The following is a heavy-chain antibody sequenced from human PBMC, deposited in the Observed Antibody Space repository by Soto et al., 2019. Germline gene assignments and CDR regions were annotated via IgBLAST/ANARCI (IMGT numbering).Heavy chain of an antibody. Sequence: SETLSLTCAVSGGSFRGFYWTWIRQSPGKGLEWLGDINHVGITNYNPSLKSRVSIPVDTAKSQFSLKLSYVTAADTAWYYCARAHDVWGGRQQRIDSCGQATLGTVAS. CDR1: GGSFRGFY. V-gene: IGHV4-34*01. D-gene: IGHD2-15*01. CDR3: ARAHDVWGGRQQRIDS. CDR2: INHVGIT. J-gene: IGHJ4*02.